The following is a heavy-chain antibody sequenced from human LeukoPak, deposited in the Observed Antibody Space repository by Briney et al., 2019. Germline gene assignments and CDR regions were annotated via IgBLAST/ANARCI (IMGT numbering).Heavy chain of an antibody. CDR3: AREGALGYGHYTYDY. Sequence: SVKVSCKASGGTFSSYAISWVRQAPGQGLEWMGGIIPIFGTANYAQKFQGRVTITTDESTSTAYMELSSLRSEDTAVYYCAREGALGYGHYTYDYWGQGTLVTVSS. D-gene: IGHD4-17*01. V-gene: IGHV1-69*05. CDR2: IIPIFGTA. CDR1: GGTFSSYA. J-gene: IGHJ4*02.